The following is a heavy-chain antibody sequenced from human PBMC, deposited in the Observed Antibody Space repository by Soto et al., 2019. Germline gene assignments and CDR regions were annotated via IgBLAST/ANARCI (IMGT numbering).Heavy chain of an antibody. V-gene: IGHV1-69*12. J-gene: IGHJ3*02. CDR1: GGTFSSYA. D-gene: IGHD3-9*01. CDR3: ARDPSLYYDILTGYDAFDI. CDR2: IIPIFGTA. Sequence: QVQLVQSGAEVKKPGSSVKVSCKASGGTFSSYAISWVRQAPGQGLEWMGGIIPIFGTANYAQKFRGRVTITADESTSTAYMELSSLRSEDTAVYYCARDPSLYYDILTGYDAFDIWGQGTMVTVSS.